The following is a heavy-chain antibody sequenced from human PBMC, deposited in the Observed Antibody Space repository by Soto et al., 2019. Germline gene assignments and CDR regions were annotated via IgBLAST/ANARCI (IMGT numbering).Heavy chain of an antibody. D-gene: IGHD5-18*01. Sequence: QVQLVQSGAEVKKPGASVKVSCKASGYTFTSYAMHWVRQAPGQRLEWMGWINAGNGNTKYSQKCQGRVTITRATSASTAYMEMSSLRSEDTAVYHCARDQGYSYGYTWGQGTLVTVSS. CDR2: INAGNGNT. CDR3: ARDQGYSYGYT. V-gene: IGHV1-3*01. J-gene: IGHJ5*02. CDR1: GYTFTSYA.